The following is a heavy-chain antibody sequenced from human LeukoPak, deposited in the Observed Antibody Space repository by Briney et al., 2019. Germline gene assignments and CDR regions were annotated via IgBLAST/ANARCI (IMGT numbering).Heavy chain of an antibody. D-gene: IGHD1-26*01. Sequence: PGRSLRLSCAAFGFTFNNYWMSWVRQAPGKGLEWVANINQDGSGKHYVDSVKGRFTISRDNAKNSLYLQMNSLRAEDTAVYFCAKASIAGAIGVLDYWGQGTLVTVSS. J-gene: IGHJ4*02. V-gene: IGHV3-7*01. CDR1: GFTFNNYW. CDR2: INQDGSGK. CDR3: AKASIAGAIGVLDY.